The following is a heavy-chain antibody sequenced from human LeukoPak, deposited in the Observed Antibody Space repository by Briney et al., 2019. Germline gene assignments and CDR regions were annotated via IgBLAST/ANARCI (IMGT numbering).Heavy chain of an antibody. J-gene: IGHJ4*02. CDR2: INHSGST. D-gene: IGHD3-22*01. CDR1: GGSFSGYY. V-gene: IGHV4-34*01. Sequence: SETLSLTCAVYGGSFSGYYWSWIRQPPGKGLEWIGEINHSGSTNYNPSLKSRVTISVDTSKNQFSLKLSSVTAADTAVYYCAREGHDSSGYYRWGQGTLVTVSS. CDR3: AREGHDSSGYYR.